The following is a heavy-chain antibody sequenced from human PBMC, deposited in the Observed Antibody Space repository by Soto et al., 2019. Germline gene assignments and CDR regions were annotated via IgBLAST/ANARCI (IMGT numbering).Heavy chain of an antibody. V-gene: IGHV4-39*01. CDR1: TDSNNFSNSY. CDR2: IYYSGST. CDR3: ARLSSGYYSQFDY. Sequence: SETLSLTCTVFTDSNNFSNSYWGWIRQPPGKGLEWIGSIYYSGSTYYNPSLKSRVTISVDTSKNQFSLKLSSVTAADTAVYYCARLSSGYYSQFDYWGQGTLVTVSS. D-gene: IGHD3-22*01. J-gene: IGHJ4*02.